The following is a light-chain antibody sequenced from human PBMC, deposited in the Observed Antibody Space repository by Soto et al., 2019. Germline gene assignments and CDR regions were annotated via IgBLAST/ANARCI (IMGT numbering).Light chain of an antibody. J-gene: IGKJ1*01. Sequence: EVVLTQSPGTLSLSPGERATLSCRASQSVRSMYLAWYQQKPGQAPRLLIYDASSRATDIPDRFSGSGSGTDFTLTISRLEPEDFAIYYCQQYDSSPRTFGQGTKVEIK. CDR2: DAS. CDR3: QQYDSSPRT. CDR1: QSVRSMY. V-gene: IGKV3-20*01.